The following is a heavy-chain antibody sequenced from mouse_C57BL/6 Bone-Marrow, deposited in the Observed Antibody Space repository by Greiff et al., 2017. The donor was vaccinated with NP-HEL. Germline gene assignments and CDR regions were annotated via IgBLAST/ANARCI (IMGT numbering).Heavy chain of an antibody. Sequence: QVQLQQPGAELVKPGASVKMSCKASGYTFTSYWITWVKQRPGQGLEWIGDIYPGSGSTNYNEKFKSKTTLTVDTSSSTDYMQLSSLASEDSAVYCCERWGGYSDWFAYWGQGTPVTVSA. V-gene: IGHV1-55*01. CDR2: IYPGSGST. CDR3: ERWGGYSDWFAY. J-gene: IGHJ3*01. CDR1: GYTFTSYW. D-gene: IGHD2-3*01.